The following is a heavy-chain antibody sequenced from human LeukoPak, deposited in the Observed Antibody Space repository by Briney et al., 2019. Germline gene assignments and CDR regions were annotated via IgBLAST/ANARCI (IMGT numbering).Heavy chain of an antibody. CDR3: ARDRVHIAVAGGFDY. Sequence: SETLSLTCTVSGGSISSYYWSWIRQPPGKGLEWIGYIYYSGSTNYNPSLKSRVTISVDTSKNQFSLKLSSVTAADTAVYYCARDRVHIAVAGGFDYWGQGTLVTVSS. V-gene: IGHV4-59*01. CDR2: IYYSGST. D-gene: IGHD6-19*01. J-gene: IGHJ4*02. CDR1: GGSISSYY.